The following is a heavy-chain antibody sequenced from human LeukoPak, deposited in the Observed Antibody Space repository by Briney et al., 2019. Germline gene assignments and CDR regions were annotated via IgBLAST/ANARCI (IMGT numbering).Heavy chain of an antibody. J-gene: IGHJ4*02. Sequence: GASVKVSCKASGYTFTSYGISWVRQAPGQGLEWMGWISAYNGNTNYAQKLQGRVTMTTDTSTSTAYMELRSLRSDDTAVYYCARDRVYCSGGSCYLDYWGQGTLVTVSS. D-gene: IGHD2-15*01. CDR3: ARDRVYCSGGSCYLDY. CDR2: ISAYNGNT. V-gene: IGHV1-18*01. CDR1: GYTFTSYG.